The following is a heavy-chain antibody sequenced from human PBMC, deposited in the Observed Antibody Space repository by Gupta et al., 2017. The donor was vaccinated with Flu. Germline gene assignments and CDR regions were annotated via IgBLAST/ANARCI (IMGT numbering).Heavy chain of an antibody. D-gene: IGHD2-15*01. CDR3: ERDLRSGGSWNQQDY. CDR1: VSPFPGSY. CDR2: INPNRGGT. V-gene: IGHV1-2*02. Sequence: QVQLVQSGAEAKNPVASVKVFCTSSVSPFPGSYMHWVRQASGQGLEWMGWINPNRGGTNDAQEFQGRGTMTRDTSSSTGYIEMSRLRSDDTAVDNGERDLRSGGSWNQQDYWGQG. J-gene: IGHJ4*02.